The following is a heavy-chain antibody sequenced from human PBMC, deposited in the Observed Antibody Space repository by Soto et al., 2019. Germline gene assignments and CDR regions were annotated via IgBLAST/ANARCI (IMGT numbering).Heavy chain of an antibody. V-gene: IGHV1-2*02. CDR2: INPNSGGT. D-gene: IGHD3-16*01. CDR1: GYTFTGYY. J-gene: IGHJ6*02. Sequence: ASVKVSCKASGYTFTGYYMHWVRQAPGQGLEWMGWINPNSGGTNYAQKFQGRVTMTRDTSISTASMELSRLRSDDTAVYSCARAVTDLGATPNYYYYYGMDVCGQGSTVTVSS. CDR3: ARAVTDLGATPNYYYYYGMDV.